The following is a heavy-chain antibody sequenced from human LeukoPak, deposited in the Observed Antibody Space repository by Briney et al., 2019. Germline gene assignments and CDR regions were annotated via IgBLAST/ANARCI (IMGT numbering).Heavy chain of an antibody. Sequence: SETLSLTCAVYGGSFSGYYWNWIRQPPGKGLEWIGEINHIGSTNYNPSLKSRVTMSGDTSKNQFSLKLSSVTAADTAVYYCARRSGSYYPALGYWGQGTLVTVSS. CDR2: INHIGST. CDR3: ARRSGSYYPALGY. CDR1: GGSFSGYY. V-gene: IGHV4-34*01. D-gene: IGHD3-10*01. J-gene: IGHJ4*02.